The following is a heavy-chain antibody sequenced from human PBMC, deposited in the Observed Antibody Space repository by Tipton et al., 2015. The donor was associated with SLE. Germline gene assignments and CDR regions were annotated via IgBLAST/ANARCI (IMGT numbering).Heavy chain of an antibody. Sequence: SLRLSCAASGFTFSTYWMYWVRQAPGKGLVWVSRIDSDGSTTYYADSVKGRFTISRDTSKNTLYLQMNSLRAEDTAVYYCAKDDFGGDPTGYFPHWGQGTLVTVSS. CDR2: IDSDGSTT. CDR1: GFTFSTYW. J-gene: IGHJ1*01. D-gene: IGHD2-21*02. V-gene: IGHV3-74*01. CDR3: AKDDFGGDPTGYFPH.